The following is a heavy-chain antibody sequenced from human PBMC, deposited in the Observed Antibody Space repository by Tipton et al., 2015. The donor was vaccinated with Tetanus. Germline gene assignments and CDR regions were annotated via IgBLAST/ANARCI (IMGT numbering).Heavy chain of an antibody. J-gene: IGHJ4*02. D-gene: IGHD1-26*01. CDR3: ARDQARGARGWNYFDF. CDR1: GGSVNSGSYY. Sequence: TLSLTCTVSGGSVNSGSYYWSWIRQPPGKGLEWIGYIYQSGSTSYSPSLESRVTISLETSKNQVSLRLSSVTAADTAVYYCARDQARGARGWNYFDFWGLGTLVTVSS. CDR2: IYQSGST. V-gene: IGHV4-61*01.